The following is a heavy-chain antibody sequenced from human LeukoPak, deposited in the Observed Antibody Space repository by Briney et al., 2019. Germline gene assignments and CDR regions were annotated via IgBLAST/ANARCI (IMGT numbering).Heavy chain of an antibody. CDR3: ASPYYDILSGYYNWAFDI. CDR1: GGSFSGYY. J-gene: IGHJ3*02. Sequence: SETLSLTCAVYGGSFSGYYWSWIRQPPGKGLEWIGEINHSGSTYYNPSLKSRVTISVDTSKNQFSLKLSSVTAADTAVYYCASPYYDILSGYYNWAFDIWGQGTMVTVSS. D-gene: IGHD3-9*01. V-gene: IGHV4-34*01. CDR2: INHSGST.